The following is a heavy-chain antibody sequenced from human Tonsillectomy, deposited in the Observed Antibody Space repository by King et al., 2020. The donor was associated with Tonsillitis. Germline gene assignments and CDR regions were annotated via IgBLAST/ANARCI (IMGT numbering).Heavy chain of an antibody. D-gene: IGHD6-13*01. J-gene: IGHJ4*02. V-gene: IGHV3-30*09. CDR3: ARDRAPNGYDSSWHGELDY. CDR2: ISHDGSKK. CDR1: GFTFSYYA. Sequence: VQLVESGGGVVQPGRSIKISCAASGFTFSYYAMHWVRQAPGKGLEWVAVISHDGSKKYYADSVKGRFAISRDNSKNTLHLQMNSLRAEDAAVYYCARDRAPNGYDSSWHGELDYWGQGTLVTVSS.